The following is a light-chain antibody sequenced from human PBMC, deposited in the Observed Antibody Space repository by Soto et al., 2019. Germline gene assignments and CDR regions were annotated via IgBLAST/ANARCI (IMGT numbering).Light chain of an antibody. Sequence: SVLTQPPFASGTPGQSVAISCTGTSSDIGGYKYVSWYHQHPAKTPKLMIYEFNKRPSGIPDHFSGSKSGNTASLTVSGLQAEDEADYYCSSYAGSSNVFGTGTKVTVL. CDR3: SSYAGSSNV. CDR2: EFN. V-gene: IGLV2-8*01. CDR1: SSDIGGYKY. J-gene: IGLJ1*01.